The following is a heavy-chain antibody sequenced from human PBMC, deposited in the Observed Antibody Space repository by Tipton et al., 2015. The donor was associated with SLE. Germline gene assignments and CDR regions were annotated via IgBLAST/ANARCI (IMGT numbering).Heavy chain of an antibody. V-gene: IGHV4-59*11. J-gene: IGHJ3*01. D-gene: IGHD3-10*01. CDR2: VTGSETT. CDR1: GGSMTYHY. Sequence: VSGGSMTYHYWSWIRQPPGRGLEWIGFVTGSETTTYNPSLESRVTISVDTSKYEVSLRLTSVTSADTAVYYCARGFRADLWGQGTMVTVSS. CDR3: ARGFRADL.